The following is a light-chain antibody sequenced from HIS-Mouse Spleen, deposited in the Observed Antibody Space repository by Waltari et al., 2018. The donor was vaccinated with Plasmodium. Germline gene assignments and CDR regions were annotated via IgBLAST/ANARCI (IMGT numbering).Light chain of an antibody. CDR2: YKSDSDK. Sequence: QAVLTQPSSLSASPGASASLTCTLSSGINVGTYRIYWYQQKPGSPPQYLLRYKSDSDKQRVAVGPSRFPGSKDASANAGILLISGLQSEDEADYYCMIWHSSAWVFGGGTKLTVL. V-gene: IGLV5-45*03. J-gene: IGLJ3*02. CDR1: SGINVGTYR. CDR3: MIWHSSAWV.